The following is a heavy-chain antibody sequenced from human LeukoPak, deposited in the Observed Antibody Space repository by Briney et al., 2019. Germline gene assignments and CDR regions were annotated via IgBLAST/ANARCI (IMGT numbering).Heavy chain of an antibody. V-gene: IGHV4-4*07. CDR1: GGSISSDY. D-gene: IGHD5-12*01. J-gene: IGHJ4*02. Sequence: KASDTLSLTCTVSGGSISSDYWSWIRQPAGRGLEWIGRIYTSGSTNYKPSLKGRVTMSVDTSKNQFSLNLNSVTAADTAVYYCARVSGYDWETFYDYWGQGTLVTVYS. CDR2: IYTSGST. CDR3: ARVSGYDWETFYDY.